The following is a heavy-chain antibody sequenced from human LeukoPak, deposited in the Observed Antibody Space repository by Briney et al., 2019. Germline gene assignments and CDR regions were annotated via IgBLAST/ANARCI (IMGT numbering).Heavy chain of an antibody. J-gene: IGHJ4*02. CDR1: GYTFTSYG. CDR3: GTLLSNGPFDY. V-gene: IGHV1-18*01. Sequence: ASVKVSCKASGYTFTSYGISWVRQASGQGLEWMGWISAYNGNTNYAQKLQGRVTMTTDTSTSTAYMELRSLRSDDTAVYYCGTLLSNGPFDYWGQGSLVTVTS. CDR2: ISAYNGNT.